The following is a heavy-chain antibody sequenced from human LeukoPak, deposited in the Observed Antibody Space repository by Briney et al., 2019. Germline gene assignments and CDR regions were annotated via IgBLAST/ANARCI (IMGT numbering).Heavy chain of an antibody. Sequence: GGSLRLSCAASGFTFSSYSMNWVRQAPGKGLEWVSFISTSSSYIHNADSVKGRFTISRDNAENSLYLQMNSLRAEDTAVYYCARGRGYWGQGTLVTVSS. J-gene: IGHJ4*02. D-gene: IGHD3-10*01. CDR3: ARGRGY. V-gene: IGHV3-21*01. CDR2: ISTSSSYI. CDR1: GFTFSSYS.